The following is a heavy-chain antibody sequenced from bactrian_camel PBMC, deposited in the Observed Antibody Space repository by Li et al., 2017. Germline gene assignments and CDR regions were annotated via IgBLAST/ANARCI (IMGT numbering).Heavy chain of an antibody. Sequence: VQLVESGGDSVQAGGSLRLSCAVSVSSANDYCLGWFRQASGKEREWVGSLDSDGRINYADSVKGRFTISKDNRKNILYLQMNSLTPGDTAMYYCTARYEFGLGACSGVGGLGFWGQGTQVTVS. CDR3: TARYEFGLGACSGVGGLGF. V-gene: IGHV3S10*01. J-gene: IGHJ6*01. D-gene: IGHD1*01. CDR2: LDSDGRI. CDR1: VSSANDYC.